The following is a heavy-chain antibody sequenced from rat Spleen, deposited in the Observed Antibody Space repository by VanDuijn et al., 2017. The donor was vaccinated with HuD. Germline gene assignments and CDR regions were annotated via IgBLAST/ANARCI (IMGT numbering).Heavy chain of an antibody. V-gene: IGHV5-31*01. CDR3: ARPNNYYVMDA. CDR2: ISFEGSST. CDR1: GFTFNNYW. J-gene: IGHJ4*01. Sequence: EVQLMESGGGLVQPGRSLKLSCVASGFTFNNYWMTWIRQAPGKGLEWVASISFEGSSTYYGDSVKGRFTISRDNAKSTLYLQMDSLRSEDTATYYCARPNNYYVMDAWGQGASVTVSS. D-gene: IGHD1-10*01.